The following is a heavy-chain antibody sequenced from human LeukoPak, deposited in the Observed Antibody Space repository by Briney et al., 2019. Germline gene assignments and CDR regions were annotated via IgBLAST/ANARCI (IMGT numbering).Heavy chain of an antibody. V-gene: IGHV1-46*01. CDR3: ARDFSQPDY. CDR2: INPSGGST. D-gene: IGHD2-2*01. Sequence: ASVKVSCKASGYTFTGYYMHWVRQAPGQGLEWMGIINPSGGSTTYAQKFQDRVTMTRDTSTSTVYMELSSLSSEDTAVYYCARDFSQPDYWGQGTLVTVSS. CDR1: GYTFTGYY. J-gene: IGHJ4*02.